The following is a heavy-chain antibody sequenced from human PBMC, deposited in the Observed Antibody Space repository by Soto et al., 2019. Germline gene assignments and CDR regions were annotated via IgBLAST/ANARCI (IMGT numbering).Heavy chain of an antibody. CDR3: AREWRFIQLWTENYYGMDV. D-gene: IGHD5-18*01. CDR2: ISAYNGNT. J-gene: IGHJ6*02. Sequence: GASVKVSCKASGYTFTSYGISWVRQAPGQGLEWMGWISAYNGNTNYAQKLQGRVTMTTDTSTSTAYMELRSLRSDDTAVYYCAREWRFIQLWTENYYGMDVWGQGTTVTVSS. CDR1: GYTFTSYG. V-gene: IGHV1-18*01.